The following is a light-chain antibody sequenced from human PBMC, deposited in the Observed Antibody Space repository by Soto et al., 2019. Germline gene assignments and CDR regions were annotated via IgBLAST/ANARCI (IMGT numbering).Light chain of an antibody. CDR3: SSYRASSTTHYV. CDR2: DVT. CDR1: SSDIGGYNY. J-gene: IGLJ1*01. Sequence: QSVLTQPASLSGSPGQSITISCTGTSSDIGGYNYVSWYQQHPGKAPKLIIHDVTNRPSGVSDRFFGSKSGNTASLTISGLQAEDEADYYCSSYRASSTTHYVFGTGTKVTVL. V-gene: IGLV2-14*03.